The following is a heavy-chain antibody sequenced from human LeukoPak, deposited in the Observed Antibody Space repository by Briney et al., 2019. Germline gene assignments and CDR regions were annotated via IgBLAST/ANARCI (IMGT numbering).Heavy chain of an antibody. J-gene: IGHJ5*02. D-gene: IGHD1-26*01. V-gene: IGHV3-73*01. CDR2: VDRPAKSYAT. CDR1: GFTLSDSA. CDR3: TRDRGTYNWLDP. Sequence: GGSLRLSCAASGFTLSDSAIHWVRQASGKGLEWVGLVDRPAKSYATAYGASVGGRFTISRDDSKNTAYLQMDSLKTEDTALYYCTRDRGTYNWLDPWGQGTLVTVSS.